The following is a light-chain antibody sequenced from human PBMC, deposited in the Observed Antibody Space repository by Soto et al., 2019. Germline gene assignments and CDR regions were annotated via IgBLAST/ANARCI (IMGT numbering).Light chain of an antibody. Sequence: EIVLTQSPATLSLSPGERATLSCRASQSVISYLAWYQQKPGQAPRLLIYDASNRATGIPARFSGSGSGTDFTLTINSLEPEDSAVYYCQQRSNWPSITFGQGTRLEI. J-gene: IGKJ5*01. CDR3: QQRSNWPSIT. CDR1: QSVISY. V-gene: IGKV3-11*01. CDR2: DAS.